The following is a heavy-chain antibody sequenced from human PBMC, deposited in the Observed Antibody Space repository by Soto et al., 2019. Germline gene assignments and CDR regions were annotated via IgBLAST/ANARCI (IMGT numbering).Heavy chain of an antibody. V-gene: IGHV4-31*03. CDR2: IYYSGST. Sequence: QVQLQESGPGLVKPSQTLSLTCTVSGGSISSGGYYWSWIRQHPGKGLEWIGYIYYSGSTYYNPSLKSRVTISVDTSKNQVSLKLSSVTAADTAVYYCARVTDSSSWYNWFDPWGQGTLVTVSS. J-gene: IGHJ5*02. D-gene: IGHD6-13*01. CDR3: ARVTDSSSWYNWFDP. CDR1: GGSISSGGYY.